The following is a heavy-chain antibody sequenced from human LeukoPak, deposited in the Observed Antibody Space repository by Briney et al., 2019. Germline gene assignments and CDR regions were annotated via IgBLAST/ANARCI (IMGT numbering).Heavy chain of an antibody. CDR2: ISSSGTTI. CDR3: AKLDYYDSSGSSHAFDI. CDR1: GFTFSDYY. V-gene: IGHV3-11*04. J-gene: IGHJ3*02. Sequence: PGGSLRLSCAASGFTFSDYYMSWIRQAPGKGLEWVSYISSSGTTIYYADSVKGRFTISRDNAKNSLYLQMNSLRAEDTAVYYCAKLDYYDSSGSSHAFDIWGQGTMVTVSS. D-gene: IGHD3-22*01.